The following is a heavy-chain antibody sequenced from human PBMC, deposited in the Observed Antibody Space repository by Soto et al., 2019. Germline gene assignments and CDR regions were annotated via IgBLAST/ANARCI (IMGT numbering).Heavy chain of an antibody. Sequence: GGSLRLSCAASGFTFSSYWMHWVRQAPGKGLVWVSRINSDGSSTSYADSVKGRFTISRDNAKNTLYLQMNSLRAEDTAVYYCARGQDDSSGYYAFDIWGQGTMVTVSS. J-gene: IGHJ3*02. V-gene: IGHV3-74*01. D-gene: IGHD3-22*01. CDR2: INSDGSST. CDR3: ARGQDDSSGYYAFDI. CDR1: GFTFSSYW.